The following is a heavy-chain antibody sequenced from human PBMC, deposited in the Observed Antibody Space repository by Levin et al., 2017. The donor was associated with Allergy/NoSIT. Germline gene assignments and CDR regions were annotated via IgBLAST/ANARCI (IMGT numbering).Heavy chain of an antibody. V-gene: IGHV3-30*04. CDR3: ARDRVYYYDSSGYYRNHHDAFDI. CDR2: ISYDGSNK. Sequence: PGGSLRLSCAASGFTFSSYAMHWVRQAPGKGLEWVAVISYDGSNKYYADSVKGRFTISRDNSKNTLYLQMNSLRAEDTAVYYCARDRVYYYDSSGYYRNHHDAFDIWGQGTMVTVSS. D-gene: IGHD3-22*01. J-gene: IGHJ3*02. CDR1: GFTFSSYA.